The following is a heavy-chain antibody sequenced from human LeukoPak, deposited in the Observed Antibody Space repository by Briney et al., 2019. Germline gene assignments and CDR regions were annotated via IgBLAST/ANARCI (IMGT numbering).Heavy chain of an antibody. J-gene: IGHJ4*02. CDR2: INPNSGGT. CDR1: GYTFTGYY. CDR3: ARDGCSGWCSGYDY. V-gene: IGHV1-2*02. D-gene: IGHD6-19*01. Sequence: ASVKVSCKASGYTFTGYYMHWVRQVPGQGLEWLGWINPNSGGTNYAQKFQGRVTMTRDTSISTAYMELSRLRSDDTAVYYCARDGCSGWCSGYDYWGQGTLVTVSP.